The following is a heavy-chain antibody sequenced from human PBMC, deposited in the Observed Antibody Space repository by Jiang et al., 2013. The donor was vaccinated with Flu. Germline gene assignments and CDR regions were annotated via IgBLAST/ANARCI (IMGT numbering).Heavy chain of an antibody. CDR3: ARSLRSGAMSYPKIAGV. V-gene: IGHV4-59*01. Sequence: QETGPGLVKPSETLSLICTVSGGSISDYYWNWIRQAPGKGLEWIGYIYDSGSTNYNPSLKSRVTISLDTSKNQFSLNLSSVTAADTAVYFCARSLRSGAMSYPKIAGVWGQGTLVTVSS. CDR2: IYDSGST. D-gene: IGHD2-15*01. CDR1: GGSISDYY. J-gene: IGHJ4*02.